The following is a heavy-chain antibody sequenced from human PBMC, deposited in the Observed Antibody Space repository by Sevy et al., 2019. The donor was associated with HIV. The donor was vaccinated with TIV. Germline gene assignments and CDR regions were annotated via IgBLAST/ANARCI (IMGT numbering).Heavy chain of an antibody. J-gene: IGHJ6*02. CDR2: ISYDGSKK. Sequence: GGSLGLSCAASGFTFSTYAMHWVRQAPGKGLEWVAVISYDGSKKYSADSVKGRFTISRDNSKNTLYLQMNSLRPEDTAVYYCAGERTYYYDSSGSDYGYYGMDVWGQGATVTVSS. V-gene: IGHV3-30*04. CDR3: AGERTYYYDSSGSDYGYYGMDV. D-gene: IGHD3-22*01. CDR1: GFTFSTYA.